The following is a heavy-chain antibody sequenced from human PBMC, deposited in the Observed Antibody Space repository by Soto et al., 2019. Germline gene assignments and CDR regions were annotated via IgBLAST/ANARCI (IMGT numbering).Heavy chain of an antibody. CDR3: AREESIAARPDLESRGGGMDV. V-gene: IGHV1-18*04. CDR1: GYTFTSYG. J-gene: IGHJ6*02. D-gene: IGHD6-6*01. Sequence: QVQLVQSGAEVKKPGASVKVSCKASGYTFTSYGISWVRQAPGQGLEWMGWISAYNGNTNYAQKIQGRVTMTRDTATSTAYMELRRLKSDDTAVYYCAREESIAARPDLESRGGGMDVWGQGTTVTVSS. CDR2: ISAYNGNT.